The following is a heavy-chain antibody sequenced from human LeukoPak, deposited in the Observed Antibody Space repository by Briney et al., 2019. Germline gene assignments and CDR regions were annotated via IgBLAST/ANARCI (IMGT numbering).Heavy chain of an antibody. CDR1: GFTFMNYG. D-gene: IGHD1-1*01. CDR3: VRTRRAHAFDI. Sequence: GGSLRLSCTASGFTFMNYGMHWVRQAPDKGLEWVAVISYDGKINYYANSVEGRFTISRDNSNNTLFLQMDILRSEDTAVYYCVRTRRAHAFDIWGQGTTVTVSS. CDR2: ISYDGKIN. J-gene: IGHJ3*02. V-gene: IGHV3-30*03.